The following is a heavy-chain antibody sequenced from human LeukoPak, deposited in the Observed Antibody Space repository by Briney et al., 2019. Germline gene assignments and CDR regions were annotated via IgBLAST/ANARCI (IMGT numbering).Heavy chain of an antibody. J-gene: IGHJ4*02. CDR2: IRYDGSNK. Sequence: GGSLRLSCAASGFTFSSSGMHWVRQAPGKGLEWVAFIRYDGSNKYYADSVKGRFTISRDNSKNTLYLQMNSLRAEDTAMYYCAKDYSSSWYEGPFDYWGQGTLVTVSS. D-gene: IGHD6-13*01. CDR1: GFTFSSSG. V-gene: IGHV3-30*02. CDR3: AKDYSSSWYEGPFDY.